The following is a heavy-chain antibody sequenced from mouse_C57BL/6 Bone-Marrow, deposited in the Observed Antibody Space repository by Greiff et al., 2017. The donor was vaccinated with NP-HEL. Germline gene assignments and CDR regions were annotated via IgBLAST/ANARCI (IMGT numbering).Heavy chain of an antibody. CDR1: GYTFTSYT. J-gene: IGHJ1*03. Sequence: VQRVESGAELARPGASVKMSCKASGYTFTSYTMHWVKQRPGQGLEWIGYINPSSGYTKYNQKFKDKATLTADKSSSTAYMQLSSLTSEDSAVYYCARPRGYGSSHWYFDVWGTGTTVTVSS. CDR2: INPSSGYT. V-gene: IGHV1-4*01. D-gene: IGHD1-1*01. CDR3: ARPRGYGSSHWYFDV.